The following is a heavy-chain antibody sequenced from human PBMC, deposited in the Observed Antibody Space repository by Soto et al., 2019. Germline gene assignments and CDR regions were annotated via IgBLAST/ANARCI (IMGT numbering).Heavy chain of an antibody. CDR3: AKPPHDYGDYGDWYFDR. CDR1: GFTFSSYA. Sequence: EVQLLESGGGLVQPGGSLRLSCAASGFTFSSYAMSWVRQAPGKGLEWVSAIRGSGGSTYYADSVKGRFTISRDNYNNTLYLQMNSLRAEDTAVYYCAKPPHDYGDYGDWYFDRWCRGTLVTVSS. V-gene: IGHV3-23*01. J-gene: IGHJ2*01. CDR2: IRGSGGST. D-gene: IGHD4-17*01.